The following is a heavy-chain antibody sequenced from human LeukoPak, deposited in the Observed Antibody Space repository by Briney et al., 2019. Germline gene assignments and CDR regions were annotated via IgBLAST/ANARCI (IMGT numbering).Heavy chain of an antibody. Sequence: GSLRLSCAASGFPFSRDSMNWVRQAPGKGLEWVSYINGGGSPIYYANSVRGRFTISRDNVKNSLYLQMNSLRAEDTAVYYCVRDNPRCCGVVPANIDDYWGQGTLVTVSS. V-gene: IGHV3-48*01. D-gene: IGHD2-15*01. CDR3: VRDNPRCCGVVPANIDDY. CDR1: GFPFSRDS. CDR2: INGGGSPI. J-gene: IGHJ4*02.